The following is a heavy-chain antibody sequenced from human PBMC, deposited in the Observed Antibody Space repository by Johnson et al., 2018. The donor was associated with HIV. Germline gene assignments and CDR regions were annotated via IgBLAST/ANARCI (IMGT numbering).Heavy chain of an antibody. D-gene: IGHD2-15*01. Sequence: VQLVESGGGLVQPGGSLRLSCAASGFTFSSYAMHWVRQVSGKGLEWVSHINRDGSIINYADSVKGRFTISSDNSKHTLYLQMNSLRAEDTAVYYCAKLIIVVVPSQTSPGRTFDIWGQGTMVTVSS. V-gene: IGHV3-23*03. CDR2: INRDGSII. CDR3: AKLIIVVVPSQTSPGRTFDI. CDR1: GFTFSSYA. J-gene: IGHJ3*02.